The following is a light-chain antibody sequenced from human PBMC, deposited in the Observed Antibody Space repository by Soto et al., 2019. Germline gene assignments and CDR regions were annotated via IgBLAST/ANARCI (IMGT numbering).Light chain of an antibody. J-gene: IGLJ2*01. Sequence: QSALTQPASVSGSPGQSITISCTGTSSGVGGYNYVSWYQQHPGKAPKLMIYDVSNRPSGVSNRFSGSKSCNTASLTISGLQAEDEPDYYCSSYTSSSTVVFGGGTKLTVL. CDR1: SSGVGGYNY. CDR2: DVS. CDR3: SSYTSSSTVV. V-gene: IGLV2-14*01.